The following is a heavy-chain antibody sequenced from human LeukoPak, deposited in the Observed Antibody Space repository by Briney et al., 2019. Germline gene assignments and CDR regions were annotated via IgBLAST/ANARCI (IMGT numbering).Heavy chain of an antibody. J-gene: IGHJ3*02. CDR1: GYTFTGYY. D-gene: IGHD3-22*01. Sequence: ASVKVSCKASGYTFTGYYMHWVRQAPGQGLEWMGRINPNSGGTNYAQKFQGRVTMTRDTSISTAYMELSSLRSEDTAVYYCARGTVYYYDSSGYYSDAFDIWGQGTMVTVSS. V-gene: IGHV1-2*06. CDR2: INPNSGGT. CDR3: ARGTVYYYDSSGYYSDAFDI.